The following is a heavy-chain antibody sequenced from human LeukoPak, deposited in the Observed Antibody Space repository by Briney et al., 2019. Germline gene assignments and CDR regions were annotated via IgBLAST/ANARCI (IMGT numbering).Heavy chain of an antibody. J-gene: IGHJ4*02. V-gene: IGHV3-30-3*01. Sequence: GGSLRLSCAASGFTFSSYAMHWVRQAPGKGLEWVAVISYDGSNKYYADSVKGRFTISRDNSKNTLYLQMNSLRAEDTAVYYCAKVEVQVWWRPFDYWGQGTLVTVSS. CDR1: GFTFSSYA. CDR2: ISYDGSNK. CDR3: AKVEVQVWWRPFDY. D-gene: IGHD1-26*01.